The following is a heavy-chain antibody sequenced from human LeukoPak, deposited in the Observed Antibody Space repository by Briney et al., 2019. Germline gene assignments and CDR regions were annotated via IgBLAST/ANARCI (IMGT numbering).Heavy chain of an antibody. Sequence: GGSLRLSCAASGFTFDDYAMHWVRQAPGKGLEWVSGISWNSGSIGYADSVKGRFTISGDNAKNSLYLQMNSLRAEDTALYYCAKAQQPYYDILTGPFDYWGQGTLVTVSS. CDR3: AKAQQPYYDILTGPFDY. V-gene: IGHV3-9*01. J-gene: IGHJ4*02. D-gene: IGHD3-9*01. CDR2: ISWNSGSI. CDR1: GFTFDDYA.